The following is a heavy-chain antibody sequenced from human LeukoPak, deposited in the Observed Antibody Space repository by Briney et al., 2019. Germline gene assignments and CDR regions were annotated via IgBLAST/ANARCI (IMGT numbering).Heavy chain of an antibody. CDR2: IYYSGST. Sequence: PSETLSLTCTVSGGSISSGGYSWSWIRQHPGKGLEWIGYIYYSGSTYYNPSLKSRVTISVDTSKNQFSLKLSSVTAADTAVYYCARELRSSWENDAFDIWGQGTMVTVSS. CDR3: ARELRSSWENDAFDI. J-gene: IGHJ3*02. D-gene: IGHD6-13*01. V-gene: IGHV4-31*03. CDR1: GGSISSGGYS.